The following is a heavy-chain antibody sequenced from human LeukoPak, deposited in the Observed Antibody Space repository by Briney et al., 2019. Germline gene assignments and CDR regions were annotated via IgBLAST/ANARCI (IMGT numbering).Heavy chain of an antibody. J-gene: IGHJ3*02. V-gene: IGHV4-61*05. CDR3: ARLNFDAFDI. CDR1: GASISSYSHY. CDR2: IYYSGST. Sequence: SETLSLTCTVSGASISSYSHYWGWIRQPPGKGLEWIGYIYYSGSTNYNPSLKSRVTISVDTSKNQFSLKLSSVTAADTAVYYCARLNFDAFDIWGQGTMVTVSS.